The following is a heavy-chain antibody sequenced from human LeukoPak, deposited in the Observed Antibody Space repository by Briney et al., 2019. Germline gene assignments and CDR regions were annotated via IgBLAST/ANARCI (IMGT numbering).Heavy chain of an antibody. V-gene: IGHV3-30*03. D-gene: IGHD5-18*01. CDR1: GFIFSYCG. J-gene: IGHJ4*02. CDR2: ISYDGSNK. Sequence: GGSLRLSCAGSGFIFSYCGMHWVRQAPGKGLEWVAVISYDGSNKYYADSVKGRFTISRDNSKNTLYLQMNSLRAEDTAVYYCARGFGIQLWFFFDYWGQGTLVTVSS. CDR3: ARGFGIQLWFFFDY.